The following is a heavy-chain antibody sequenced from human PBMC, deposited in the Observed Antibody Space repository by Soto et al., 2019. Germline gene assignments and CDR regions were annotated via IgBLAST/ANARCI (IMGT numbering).Heavy chain of an antibody. Sequence: AGGSLRLSCAASGFTFSSYWMTWVRQAPGKGLEWVANIKQDGTEKYFVDSVRGRFTISRDNAKNSLTLQMNSLRAEDTAVYYCARGTLWNGYQFFDYWGQGTLVTVSS. J-gene: IGHJ4*02. D-gene: IGHD3-3*01. CDR2: IKQDGTEK. CDR3: ARGTLWNGYQFFDY. CDR1: GFTFSSYW. V-gene: IGHV3-7*01.